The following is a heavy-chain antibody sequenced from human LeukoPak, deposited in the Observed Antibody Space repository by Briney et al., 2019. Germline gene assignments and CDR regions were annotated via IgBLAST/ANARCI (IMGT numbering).Heavy chain of an antibody. J-gene: IGHJ3*02. CDR2: IYYSGST. CDR1: GDSISSGGYY. D-gene: IGHD3-3*01. V-gene: IGHV4-61*08. Sequence: TASETLSLTCTVSGDSISSGGYYWSWIRQHPGKGLEWIGYIYYSGSTNYNPSLKSRVTISVDTSKNQFSLKLSSVTAADTAVYYCARALPDYDFWSGYYPGHAFDIWGQGTMVTVSS. CDR3: ARALPDYDFWSGYYPGHAFDI.